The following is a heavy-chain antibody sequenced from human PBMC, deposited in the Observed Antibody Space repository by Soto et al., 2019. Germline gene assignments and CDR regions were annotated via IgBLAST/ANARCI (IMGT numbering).Heavy chain of an antibody. CDR1: VFTFSIYA. CDR3: PKVSYYYASSGYPGY. Sequence: PRGSLLISCASSVFTFSIYAMSWVRQAPGKGLEWVSAISGSGGSTYYADSVKGRFTISRDNSKNTLYLQMNSLRAEDTAVYYCPKVSYYYASSGYPGYWGQGTMVTVSS. V-gene: IGHV3-23*01. D-gene: IGHD3-22*01. J-gene: IGHJ4*02. CDR2: ISGSGGST.